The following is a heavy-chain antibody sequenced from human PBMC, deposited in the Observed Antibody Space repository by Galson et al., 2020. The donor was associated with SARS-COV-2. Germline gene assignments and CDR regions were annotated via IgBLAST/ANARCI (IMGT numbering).Heavy chain of an antibody. V-gene: IGHV3-21*01. Sequence: GGSLRPPCAAPGFNFKRYTINWVRQAPGKGLEWVPSINSSATYLYYADSLKGRFSISRDNARNSLYLELNSLSVEDTGVYYCARDASWARFAMDVWGQGTTVTVSS. CDR3: ARDASWARFAMDV. D-gene: IGHD3-10*01. CDR1: GFNFKRYT. J-gene: IGHJ6*02. CDR2: INSSATYL.